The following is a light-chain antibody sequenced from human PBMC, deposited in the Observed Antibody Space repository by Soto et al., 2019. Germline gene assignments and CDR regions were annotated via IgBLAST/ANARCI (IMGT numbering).Light chain of an antibody. Sequence: DVVMTQSPLSLPVTLGQPASISCSSSQSLVYSDGNSYLHWFQQRPGQSPRRLIYKVSNRDSGVPDRFSGSGSGTDFTLKISRVEAEDVGLYYCMQSTHWPYTFGQGTKLEIK. CDR3: MQSTHWPYT. V-gene: IGKV2-30*01. CDR2: KVS. CDR1: QSLVYSDGNSY. J-gene: IGKJ2*01.